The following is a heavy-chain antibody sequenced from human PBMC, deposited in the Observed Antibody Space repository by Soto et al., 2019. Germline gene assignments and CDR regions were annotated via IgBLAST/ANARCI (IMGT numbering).Heavy chain of an antibody. J-gene: IGHJ4*02. V-gene: IGHV3-30*18. CDR2: ISYDGSNK. Sequence: VQLVESGGGVVQPGRSLRLSCAASGFTFSSYGMHWVRQAPGKGLEWVAVISYDGSNKYYADSVKGRFTISRDNSKNTLYLQMNSLRAEDTAVYYCAKARNWNALDYWGQGTLVTVSS. CDR3: AKARNWNALDY. D-gene: IGHD1-1*01. CDR1: GFTFSSYG.